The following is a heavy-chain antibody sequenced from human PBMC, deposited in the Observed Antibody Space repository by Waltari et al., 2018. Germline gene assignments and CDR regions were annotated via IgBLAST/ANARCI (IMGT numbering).Heavy chain of an antibody. D-gene: IGHD3-10*01. CDR3: ARGWAFGGSGKIDY. CDR2: INHSGST. V-gene: IGHV4-34*01. J-gene: IGHJ4*02. Sequence: QVQLQQWGAGLLKPSETLSLTCAVYGGSFSGYYWSWFRQPPGKGLEWIGEINHSGSTNYNPSLKSRVTIAGDTSKNQFSLKLSSVTAADTAVYYCARGWAFGGSGKIDYWGQGTLVTVSS. CDR1: GGSFSGYY.